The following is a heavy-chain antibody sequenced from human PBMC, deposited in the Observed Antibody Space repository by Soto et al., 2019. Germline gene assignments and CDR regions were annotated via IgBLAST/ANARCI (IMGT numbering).Heavy chain of an antibody. D-gene: IGHD6-19*01. CDR1: GYSISSGSY. J-gene: IGHJ4*02. Sequence: SETLSLTWAVSGYSISSGSYCGWIRQPQGKGLEWIGRIYHSGDTYYNQSLKRRVTISVDTSKNHFSLKLSSMTAADTAVSYFVISRLVEAGTIDDYWSRTSLVT. CDR3: VISRLVEAGTIDDY. CDR2: IYHSGDT. V-gene: IGHV4-38-2*01.